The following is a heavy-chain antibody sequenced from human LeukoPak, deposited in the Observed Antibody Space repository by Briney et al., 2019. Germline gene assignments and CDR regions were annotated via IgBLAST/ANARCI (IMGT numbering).Heavy chain of an antibody. D-gene: IGHD4-17*01. V-gene: IGHV5-51*01. CDR2: IYPGDSDT. J-gene: IGHJ4*02. CDR1: GYNFTSDW. CDR3: ARLGDLYGDYTINDY. Sequence: GEFLKISCKGSGYNFTSDWIGWVRQMPGRGLEWMGLIYPGDSDTRYSPSFQGQVTISVDKSVTTAYPQWSSLRASDTAIYFCARLGDLYGDYTINDYWGQGTLVSVSS.